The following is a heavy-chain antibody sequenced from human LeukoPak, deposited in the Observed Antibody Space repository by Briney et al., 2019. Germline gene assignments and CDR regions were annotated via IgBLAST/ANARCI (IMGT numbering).Heavy chain of an antibody. CDR2: ISAYNGNT. CDR1: GYTFTSYG. Sequence: ASVKVSCKTSGYTFTSYGISWVRQAPGQGLEWMGWISAYNGNTNYAQKLQGRVTMTTDTSTSTAYMELRSLRSEDTAVYYCAVVPAARYEYYFDYWGQGTLVTVSS. J-gene: IGHJ4*02. V-gene: IGHV1-18*01. CDR3: AVVPAARYEYYFDY. D-gene: IGHD2-2*01.